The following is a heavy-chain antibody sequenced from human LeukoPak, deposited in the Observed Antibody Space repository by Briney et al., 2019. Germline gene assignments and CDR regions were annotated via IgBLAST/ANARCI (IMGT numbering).Heavy chain of an antibody. V-gene: IGHV3-43*02. CDR2: TSGDGGST. Sequence: GGSLRLSCAASGFTFDDYAMHWVRQAPGKGLEWVSLTSGDGGSTYYADSVKGRFTISRDNSKNSLYLQMNSLRTEDTALYYCALPYYYDSSGYTGPDAFDIWGQGTMVTVSS. CDR1: GFTFDDYA. J-gene: IGHJ3*02. D-gene: IGHD3-22*01. CDR3: ALPYYYDSSGYTGPDAFDI.